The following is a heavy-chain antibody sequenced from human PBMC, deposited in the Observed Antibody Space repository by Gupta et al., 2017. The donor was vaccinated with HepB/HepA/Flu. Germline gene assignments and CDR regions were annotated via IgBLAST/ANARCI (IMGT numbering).Heavy chain of an antibody. D-gene: IGHD5-24*01. Sequence: VQLVESGGGAVQPGRSLRLPCAASGFYFDSYGMHWVRQAPGKGLEWVGVISYEGSQKFYADSVKGRFTISRDNLRNTLYLQMNNLRHEDTAIYYCAKGAGYNFYYFDYWGRGTLVTVSS. CDR1: GFYFDSYG. CDR3: AKGAGYNFYYFDY. CDR2: ISYEGSQK. V-gene: IGHV3-30*18. J-gene: IGHJ4*02.